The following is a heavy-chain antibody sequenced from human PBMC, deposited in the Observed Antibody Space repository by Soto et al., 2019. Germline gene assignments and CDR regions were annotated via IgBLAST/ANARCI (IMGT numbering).Heavy chain of an antibody. J-gene: IGHJ5*02. CDR3: VRNLGITDPEA. V-gene: IGHV3-30-3*01. CDR2: ISYDGSNK. Sequence: SLTVTCVASALPFRTYPMHWVRQAPGKGLDWVAVISYDGSNKYHSDSVQGRFTVSRDNSKNTLYLQVDSLRPECALVHYWVRNLGITDPEAWGQGTLVDAST. D-gene: IGHD1-20*01. CDR1: ALPFRTYP.